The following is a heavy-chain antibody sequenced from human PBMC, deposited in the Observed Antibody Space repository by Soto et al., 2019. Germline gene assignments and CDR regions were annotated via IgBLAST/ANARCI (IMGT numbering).Heavy chain of an antibody. CDR1: GYIFTNNV. V-gene: IGHV1-8*01. D-gene: IGHD2-15*01. CDR3: ARVMSGGHSDY. J-gene: IGHJ4*02. CDR2: MNPKSGNT. Sequence: QVQLVQSGAEVKKPGASVTVSCKASGYIFTNNVINWVRQAPGQGLEWMGWMNPKSGNTGYAQKFQGRVTMTPNTSIRTAYIDLSSLSSDDTAVYYCARVMSGGHSDYWGQGTLVTVAS.